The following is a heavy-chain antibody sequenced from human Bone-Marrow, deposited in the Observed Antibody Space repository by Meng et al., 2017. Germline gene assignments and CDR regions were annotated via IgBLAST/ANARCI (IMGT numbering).Heavy chain of an antibody. CDR3: ARVTTASHYYGSGTYIGFDY. V-gene: IGHV1-69*02. D-gene: IGHD3-10*01. CDR2: IIPILGIA. Sequence: SVKVSCKASGGTFSSYTISWVRQAPGQGLEWMGRIIPILGIANYAQKFQGRVTITADKSTSTAYMELSSLRSEDTAVYYCARVTTASHYYGSGTYIGFDYWGKGTLVTVSS. CDR1: GGTFSSYT. J-gene: IGHJ4*02.